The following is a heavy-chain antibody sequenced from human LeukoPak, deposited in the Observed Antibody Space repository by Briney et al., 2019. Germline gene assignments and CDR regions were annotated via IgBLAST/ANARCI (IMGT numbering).Heavy chain of an antibody. J-gene: IGHJ4*02. D-gene: IGHD3-22*01. CDR1: NDSISSSSYY. V-gene: IGHV4-39*01. CDR2: IYYSGST. CDR3: AGRWRYDSSGLRSPLFDY. Sequence: SETLSLTCTVSNDSISSSSYYWGWIRQPPGKGLEWIGSIYYSGSTYYNPSLKSRVTISVDTSKSQFSLKLSSVTAADTAVYYCAGRWRYDSSGLRSPLFDYWGQGTLVTVSS.